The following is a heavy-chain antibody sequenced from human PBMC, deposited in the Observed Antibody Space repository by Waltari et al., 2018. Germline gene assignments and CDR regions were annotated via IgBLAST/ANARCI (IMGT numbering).Heavy chain of an antibody. CDR3: ARELVAGPLNSGMDV. J-gene: IGHJ6*02. D-gene: IGHD6-19*01. V-gene: IGHV4-59*01. CDR1: GGSISSYY. CDR2: IYYSGST. Sequence: QVQLQESGPGLVKPSETLSLTCTVSGGSISSYYWRWIRQPPGKGLEWIGYIYYSGSTNYNPSLKSRVTISVDTSKNQFSLKLSSVTAADTAVYYCARELVAGPLNSGMDVWGQGTTVTVSS.